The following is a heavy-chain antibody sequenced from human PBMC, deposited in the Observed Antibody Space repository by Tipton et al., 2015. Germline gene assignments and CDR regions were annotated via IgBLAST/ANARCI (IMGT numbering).Heavy chain of an antibody. D-gene: IGHD3-22*01. CDR3: ARRDYYDSPMPDY. CDR2: IYPDDSDT. J-gene: IGHJ4*02. CDR1: GFTFTSYW. V-gene: IGHV5-51*01. Sequence: SLRLSCRGSGFTFTSYWIGWVRQMPGKGLEWMGIIYPDDSDTRYSPSFQGQVTISADKSITTAYLQWSSLKASDTAMYYCARRDYYDSPMPDYWGQGTLITVSS.